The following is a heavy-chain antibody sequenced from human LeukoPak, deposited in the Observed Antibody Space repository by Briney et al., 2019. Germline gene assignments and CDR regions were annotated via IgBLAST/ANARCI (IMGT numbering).Heavy chain of an antibody. CDR3: ARSTLYDILTEYYFDY. CDR2: ISSSSSYT. J-gene: IGHJ4*02. CDR1: GFTFSDYH. V-gene: IGHV3-11*03. Sequence: GGSLRLSCVASGFTFSDYHMSWIRQAPGKGLEWVSYISSSSSYTTYADSVKGRFTISRDSAKNSLYLQMNSLRAEDTAVYYCARSTLYDILTEYYFDYWGQGTLVTVSS. D-gene: IGHD3-9*01.